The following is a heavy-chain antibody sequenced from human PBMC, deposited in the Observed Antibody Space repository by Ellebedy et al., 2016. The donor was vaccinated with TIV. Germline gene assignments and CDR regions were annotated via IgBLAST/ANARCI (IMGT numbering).Heavy chain of an antibody. V-gene: IGHV1-3*01. CDR2: INAGNGNT. D-gene: IGHD3-22*01. Sequence: ASVKVSXKASGYTFTSYYMHWVRQAPGQRLEWMGWINAGNGNTKYSQKFQGRVTITRDTSASTAYMELSSLRSEDTAVYYCASSSGYSSSYYGMDVWGQGTTVTVSS. CDR1: GYTFTSYY. J-gene: IGHJ6*02. CDR3: ASSSGYSSSYYGMDV.